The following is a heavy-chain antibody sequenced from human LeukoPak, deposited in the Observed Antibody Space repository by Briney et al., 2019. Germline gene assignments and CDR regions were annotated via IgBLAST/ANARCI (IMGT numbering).Heavy chain of an antibody. CDR3: ATRGTSATKYFAD. CDR1: GFTFSSFV. V-gene: IGHV3-23*01. D-gene: IGHD1-1*01. CDR2: ITAGGSNT. Sequence: GGSLRLSCGASGFTFSSFVMSWVRQTPGEGLEWVATITAGGSNTYYADSVKGRFTISRDNSKNTLHLQMNSLRAEDTAVYYCATRGTSATKYFADWGQGTLVSVSS. J-gene: IGHJ4*02.